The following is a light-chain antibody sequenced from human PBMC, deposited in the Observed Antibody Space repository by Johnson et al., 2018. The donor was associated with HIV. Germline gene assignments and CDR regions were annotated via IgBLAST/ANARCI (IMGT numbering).Light chain of an antibody. CDR1: SSNIGDNS. Sequence: QPVLTQPPSVSAAPGQKVTISCSGSSSNIGDNSVSWYQHLPGTAPKLLIYDDNKRPSGIPDRFSGSKSGTSATLGITGLQTGDEADYYCGTWDSSLSNFVFGIGTKVSVL. CDR3: GTWDSSLSNFV. J-gene: IGLJ1*01. CDR2: DDN. V-gene: IGLV1-51*01.